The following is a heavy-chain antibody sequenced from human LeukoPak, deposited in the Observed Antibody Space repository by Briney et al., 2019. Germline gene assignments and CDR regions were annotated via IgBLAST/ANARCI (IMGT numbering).Heavy chain of an antibody. CDR2: NYHSGST. CDR1: GYSISSGYY. Sequence: SETLSLTCTVSGYSISSGYYWGWIRQPPGKGLEWIGSNYHSGSTYYNPSLKSRVTISVDTSKNQFSLKLSSVTAADTAVYYCARRFWPVPAAKDSPRYFDYWGQGTLVTVSS. CDR3: ARRFWPVPAAKDSPRYFDY. D-gene: IGHD2-2*01. V-gene: IGHV4-38-2*02. J-gene: IGHJ4*02.